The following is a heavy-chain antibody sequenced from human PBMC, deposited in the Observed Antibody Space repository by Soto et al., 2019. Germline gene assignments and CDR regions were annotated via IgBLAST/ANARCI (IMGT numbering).Heavy chain of an antibody. Sequence: ASETLSLTCTVSGDSISTNYWTWIRQPPGKRLESIGSIYYNGRTTYSPSLKGRVTISVAASKTQFSLHLASVTAADTAIYYCARLLTTGWVDSWGQGTLVTVSS. D-gene: IGHD4-17*01. CDR3: ARLLTTGWVDS. CDR1: GDSISTNY. J-gene: IGHJ5*01. V-gene: IGHV4-59*08. CDR2: IYYNGRT.